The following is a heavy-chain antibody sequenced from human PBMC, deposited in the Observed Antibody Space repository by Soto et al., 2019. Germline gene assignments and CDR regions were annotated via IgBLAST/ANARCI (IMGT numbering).Heavy chain of an antibody. CDR1: GGSISSYY. V-gene: IGHV4-59*01. Sequence: QVQLQESGPGLVKPSETLSLTCTVSGGSISSYYWSWIRQPPGKGLEWIGYIYYSGSTNYNPSLNNRFNLSVDTSKDQFFLKLSSVTAADTAVYCCASGYWGGDCYSAPGYCQPWGQGTLVAVSS. CDR2: IYYSGST. CDR3: ASGYWGGDCYSAPGYCQP. D-gene: IGHD2-21*02. J-gene: IGHJ1*01.